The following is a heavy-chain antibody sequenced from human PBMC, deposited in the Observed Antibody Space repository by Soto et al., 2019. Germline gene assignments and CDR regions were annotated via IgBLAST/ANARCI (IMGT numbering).Heavy chain of an antibody. Sequence: EVHLLESGGGLVHPGESLRLSCGASGFTFSSCVMTWVRQAPCKGLEWVSCITDSGTGTYYADSVKGRFTISRDNSKNTMYLQMNNLRADDTGVYYCAKGIINGRWYAEEWGQGTLVTVSS. J-gene: IGHJ4*02. CDR3: AKGIINGRWYAEE. D-gene: IGHD6-13*01. V-gene: IGHV3-23*01. CDR2: ITDSGTGT. CDR1: GFTFSSCV.